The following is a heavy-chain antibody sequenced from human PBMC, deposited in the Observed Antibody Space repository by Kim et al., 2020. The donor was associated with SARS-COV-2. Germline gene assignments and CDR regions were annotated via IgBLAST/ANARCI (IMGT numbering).Heavy chain of an antibody. Sequence: GGSLRLSCAASGFTFSSYGMHWVRQAPGKGLEWVAVISYDGSNKYYADSVKGRFTISRDNSKNTLYLQMNSLRAEDTAVYYCARADYGDYLHWDYWGQGTLVTVSS. D-gene: IGHD4-17*01. V-gene: IGHV3-30*03. J-gene: IGHJ4*02. CDR2: ISYDGSNK. CDR3: ARADYGDYLHWDY. CDR1: GFTFSSYG.